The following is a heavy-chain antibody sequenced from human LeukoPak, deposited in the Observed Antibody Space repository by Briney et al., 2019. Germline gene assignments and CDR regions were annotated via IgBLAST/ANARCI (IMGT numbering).Heavy chain of an antibody. V-gene: IGHV3-11*01. CDR1: RFTFSDYY. D-gene: IGHD6-19*01. J-gene: IGHJ4*02. Sequence: PGGSLRLCCAASRFTFSDYYMGWIRQAPGKGLEWVSYITSSGSTMNYADSVKGRFTISRDNAKSSLYLQMNSLRAEDTAVYYCARFGCSGWSLDYWGQGTLVTVSS. CDR2: ITSSGSTM. CDR3: ARFGCSGWSLDY.